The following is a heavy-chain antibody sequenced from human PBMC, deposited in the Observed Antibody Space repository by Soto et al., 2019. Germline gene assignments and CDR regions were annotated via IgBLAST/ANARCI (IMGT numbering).Heavy chain of an antibody. CDR2: VYHGGSS. J-gene: IGHJ5*02. CDR1: GGSITSSYW. V-gene: IGHV4-4*02. D-gene: IGHD2-21*02. CDR3: ATLPSLGVTEGGS. Sequence: QVQLQESGPALVKPSGTLSLICAVSGGSITSSYWWSWVRQPPGKGLEWIGEVYHGGSSNYNPSLRSRVTISVDKFNNQISLRLTSVTAADTAVYYCATLPSLGVTEGGSWGQGTLVTVSS.